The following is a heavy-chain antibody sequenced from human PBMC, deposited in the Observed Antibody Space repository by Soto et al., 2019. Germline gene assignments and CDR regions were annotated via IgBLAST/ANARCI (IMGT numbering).Heavy chain of an antibody. CDR3: ARDMGGRDGYVDI. J-gene: IGHJ3*02. Sequence: GGSLRLSCAASGFTFSSYSMNWVRQAPGKGLEWVSSISSSGSTIYYADSVKGRFTISRDNAKNSLYLQMNSLRAEDTAVYYCARDMGGRDGYVDIWGQGTMVTVSS. V-gene: IGHV3-21*04. CDR1: GFTFSSYS. D-gene: IGHD5-12*01. CDR2: ISSSGSTI.